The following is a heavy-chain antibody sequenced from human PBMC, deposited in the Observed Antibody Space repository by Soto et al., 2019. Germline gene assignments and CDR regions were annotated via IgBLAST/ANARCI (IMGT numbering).Heavy chain of an antibody. J-gene: IGHJ5*02. CDR1: GFIFGAHA. CDR3: ARGPMPVGAITS. D-gene: IGHD1-26*01. Sequence: PGGSLRLSCAASGFIFGAHAMSWVRQAPGKGLEWVSAINWGGGSTNYADSMKDRFTISRDNAKNSLYLQMSSLRAEDTALYYCARGPMPVGAITSWGQGTLVTVSS. V-gene: IGHV3-20*04. CDR2: INWGGGST.